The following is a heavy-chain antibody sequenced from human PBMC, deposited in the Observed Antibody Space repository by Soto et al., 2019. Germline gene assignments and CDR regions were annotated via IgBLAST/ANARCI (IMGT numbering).Heavy chain of an antibody. Sequence: PGGSLRLSCVGSGFSFNDYGMSWVRQAPGKGLEWVSGINWTGDRTEYADSVKGRFTISRDNAKKSLYLQMNSLRAEDTALYYCARRPDFLGSGSEEDDLLQPDKATQFYYYGMDVWGQGTMVTVSS. J-gene: IGHJ6*01. CDR2: INWTGDRT. CDR3: ARRPDFLGSGSEEDDLLQPDKATQFYYYGMDV. CDR1: GFSFNDYG. V-gene: IGHV3-20*04. D-gene: IGHD3-10*01.